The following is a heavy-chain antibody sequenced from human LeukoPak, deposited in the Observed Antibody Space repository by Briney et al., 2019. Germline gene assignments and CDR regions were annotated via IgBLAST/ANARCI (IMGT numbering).Heavy chain of an antibody. Sequence: SETLSLTCAVYGGSFSGYYWSWVRQPPGKGLEWIGEINHSGSTNYNPSLKSRVTISVDTSKNQFSLKLSSVTAADTAVYYCARGRQRVDIVVVTATLDAFDIWGQGTMVTVSS. V-gene: IGHV4-34*01. CDR2: INHSGST. CDR3: ARGRQRVDIVVVTATLDAFDI. J-gene: IGHJ3*02. D-gene: IGHD2-21*02. CDR1: GGSFSGYY.